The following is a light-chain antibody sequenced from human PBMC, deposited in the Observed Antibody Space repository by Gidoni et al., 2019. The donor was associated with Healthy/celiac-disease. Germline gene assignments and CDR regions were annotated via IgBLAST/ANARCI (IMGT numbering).Light chain of an antibody. Sequence: EIVMTQSPATLSVSPGERATLSCRASQSVSSNLAWYQQKPGQAPRLLIYGASTRATGIPARVSGSGSGTEFTLTISSLQSEDFAVYYCQLYNNWWTFGQGTKVEIK. J-gene: IGKJ1*01. CDR1: QSVSSN. CDR3: QLYNNWWT. CDR2: GAS. V-gene: IGKV3-15*01.